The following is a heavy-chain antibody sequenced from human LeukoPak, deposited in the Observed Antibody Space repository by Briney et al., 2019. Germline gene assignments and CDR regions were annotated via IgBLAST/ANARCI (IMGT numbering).Heavy chain of an antibody. CDR2: INPNSGGT. V-gene: IGHV1-2*02. D-gene: IGHD5-12*01. Sequence: GASMKVSCKASGYSFTGYYMHWVRQAPGQGLEGMGCINPNSGGTDYAQKFQGRITMTRDTSISTAYMELSRLTSDDTAVYYCAGLSGYDPYYFDYWGQGTLVAVSS. CDR3: AGLSGYDPYYFDY. J-gene: IGHJ4*02. CDR1: GYSFTGYY.